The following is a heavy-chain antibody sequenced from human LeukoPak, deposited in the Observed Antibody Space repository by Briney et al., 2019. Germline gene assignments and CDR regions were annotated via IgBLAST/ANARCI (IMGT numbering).Heavy chain of an antibody. J-gene: IGHJ5*02. CDR1: GGSISSGGYY. CDR3: AREAPNCSSTSCHNWFDP. CDR2: IYYSGST. Sequence: PSETLSLTCTVSGGSISSGGYYWSWIRQHPGKGLEWIGYIYYSGSTYYNPSLKSRVTISVDTSKNQFSLKLSSVTAADTAVYYCAREAPNCSSTSCHNWFDPWGQGTLVTVSS. D-gene: IGHD2-2*01. V-gene: IGHV4-31*03.